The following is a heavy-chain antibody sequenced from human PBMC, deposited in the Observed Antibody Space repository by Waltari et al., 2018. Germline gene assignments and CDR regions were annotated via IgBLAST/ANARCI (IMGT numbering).Heavy chain of an antibody. Sequence: QVQLVQSGAEVKKPGSSVKVSCKASGGTFSSYTISWVRQAPGQGLEWMGRSTPILGIANYGQKFQGRVTITADKSTSTAYMELSSLRSEDTAVYYCAGPYCSGGSCYSDVGAFDIWGQGTMVTVSS. J-gene: IGHJ3*02. D-gene: IGHD2-15*01. CDR3: AGPYCSGGSCYSDVGAFDI. V-gene: IGHV1-69*02. CDR2: STPILGIA. CDR1: GGTFSSYT.